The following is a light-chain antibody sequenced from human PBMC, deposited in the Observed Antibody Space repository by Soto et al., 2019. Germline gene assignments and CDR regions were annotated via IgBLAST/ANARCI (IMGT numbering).Light chain of an antibody. Sequence: DIQMTQSPSTLSGSVGDRVTITCRASQTISSWLAWYQKKPGKAPNLLMYTASNLQSGVPSRFSGSGSGIDFTLTISSLQPDDFATYYCQHYNSYSEAFGQGTKVDIK. CDR3: QHYNSYSEA. J-gene: IGKJ1*01. CDR1: QTISSW. V-gene: IGKV1-5*01. CDR2: TAS.